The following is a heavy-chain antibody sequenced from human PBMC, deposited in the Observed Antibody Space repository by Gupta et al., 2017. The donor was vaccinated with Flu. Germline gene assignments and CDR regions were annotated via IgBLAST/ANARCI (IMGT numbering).Heavy chain of an antibody. J-gene: IGHJ5*02. CDR1: GFIFTDAW. Sequence: EVQLVESGGGFVKPGGSLRLSWAASGFIFTDAWLAWVRQAPGKGLEWVGRIKSNTEGGAADYDPAVKGRFSISRDDSKNTIYLQMNSLKIDDTAVYYCTTANCRSDCHGLNWFDPWGQGTLVAVSS. D-gene: IGHD2-21*02. V-gene: IGHV3-15*01. CDR2: IKSNTEGGAA. CDR3: TTANCRSDCHGLNWFDP.